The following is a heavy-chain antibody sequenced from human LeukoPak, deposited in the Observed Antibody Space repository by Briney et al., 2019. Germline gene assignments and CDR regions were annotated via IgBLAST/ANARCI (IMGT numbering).Heavy chain of an antibody. CDR3: ARDHGSSVWYIEPYFDY. V-gene: IGHV3-30*04. CDR2: ISYDVSNK. CDR1: GYTFTSYY. J-gene: IGHJ4*02. D-gene: IGHD6-19*01. Sequence: SCKASGYTFTSYYMHWVRQAPGKGLEWVAVISYDVSNKYYADSVKGRFTISRDNSKNTLYLQMNSLRAEDTAVYYCARDHGSSVWYIEPYFDYWGQGTLVTVSS.